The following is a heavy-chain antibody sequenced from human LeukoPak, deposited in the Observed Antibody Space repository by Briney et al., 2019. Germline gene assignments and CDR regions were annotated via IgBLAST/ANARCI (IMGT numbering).Heavy chain of an antibody. CDR2: INHSGST. D-gene: IGHD5-24*01. J-gene: IGHJ4*02. CDR1: GGSFSGYY. CDR3: ARPSRWRQLGGYFDY. Sequence: SVTLSLTCAVYGGSFSGYYWCWMRQPPGKGLEWIGEINHSGSTNYHTSLESRVTISVDTPKNQFSLKLSSVTAADTAVYYCARPSRWRQLGGYFDYWRQGTLVTVRS. V-gene: IGHV4-34*01.